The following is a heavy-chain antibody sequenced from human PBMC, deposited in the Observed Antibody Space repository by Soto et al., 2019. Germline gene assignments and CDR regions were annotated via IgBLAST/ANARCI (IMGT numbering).Heavy chain of an antibody. CDR2: TYYRSKWYN. V-gene: IGHV6-1*01. Sequence: SQTLSLTCAISGDSVSSNSAAWNWIRQSPSRGLEWLGRTYYRSKWYNDYAVSVKSRITINPDTSKNQFSLQLNSVTPEDTAVYYCATHSVACIYYYYGMDVWGQGTTVTVSS. CDR3: ATHSVACIYYYYGMDV. J-gene: IGHJ6*02. D-gene: IGHD2-15*01. CDR1: GDSVSSNSAA.